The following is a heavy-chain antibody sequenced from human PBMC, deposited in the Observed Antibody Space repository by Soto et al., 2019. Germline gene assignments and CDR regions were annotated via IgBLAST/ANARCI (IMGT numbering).Heavy chain of an antibody. Sequence: GGSLRLSCAASGFTFSSYAMIWVRQAPGKGLEWVSAISGSGGSTYYADSVKGRFTISRDNSKNTLYLQMNSLRAEDTAVYYCASLPGIAVAGPLDYWGQGTLVTVSS. CDR3: ASLPGIAVAGPLDY. CDR1: GFTFSSYA. D-gene: IGHD6-19*01. V-gene: IGHV3-23*01. J-gene: IGHJ4*02. CDR2: ISGSGGST.